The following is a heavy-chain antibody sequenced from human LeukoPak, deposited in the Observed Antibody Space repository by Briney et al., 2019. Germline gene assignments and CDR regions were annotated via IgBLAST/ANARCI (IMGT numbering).Heavy chain of an antibody. CDR2: ISTYNANT. Sequence: ASVKVSCKASGYTFTGYYMHWVRQAPGQGLEWMGWISTYNANTDYAQRFQGRVTMTTDTSTSTAYMELRSLRSDDTAVYYCARVSPNLDFYGLDVWGQGTTVTVSS. D-gene: IGHD3-3*01. J-gene: IGHJ6*02. V-gene: IGHV1-18*04. CDR3: ARVSPNLDFYGLDV. CDR1: GYTFTGYY.